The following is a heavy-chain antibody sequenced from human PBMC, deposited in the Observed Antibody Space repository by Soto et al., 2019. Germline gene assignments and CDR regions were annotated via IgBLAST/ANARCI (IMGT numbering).Heavy chain of an antibody. CDR1: GFTVSSNY. CDR2: IYSGGST. Sequence: LRLSCAASGFTVSSNYMSWVRQAPGKGLEWVSVIYSGGSTYYADSVKGRFTISRDNSKNTLYLQMNSLRAEDTAVYYCARDRVGALDYWGQGTLVTVSS. J-gene: IGHJ4*02. D-gene: IGHD1-26*01. CDR3: ARDRVGALDY. V-gene: IGHV3-53*01.